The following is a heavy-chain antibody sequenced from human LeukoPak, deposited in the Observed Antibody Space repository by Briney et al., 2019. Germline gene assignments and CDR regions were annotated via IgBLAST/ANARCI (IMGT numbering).Heavy chain of an antibody. CDR1: GGSISSYY. J-gene: IGHJ6*02. D-gene: IGHD6-6*01. CDR2: IYYSGST. CDR3: ARHGIAARRAYYYYGMDV. Sequence: SETLSLTCTVSGGSISSYYWSWIRQPPGKGLEWIGYIYYSGSTNYNPSLKSQVTISVDTSKNQLSLKLSSVTAADTAVYYCARHGIAARRAYYYYGMDVWGQGTTVTVSS. V-gene: IGHV4-59*08.